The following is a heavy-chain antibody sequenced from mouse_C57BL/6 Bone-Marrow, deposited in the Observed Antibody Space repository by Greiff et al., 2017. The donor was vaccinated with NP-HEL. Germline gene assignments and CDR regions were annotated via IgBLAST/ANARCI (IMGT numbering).Heavy chain of an antibody. CDR3: AKHRGDYDWFAY. CDR1: GFSLTGYG. V-gene: IGHV2-9*01. J-gene: IGHJ3*01. D-gene: IGHD2-4*01. Sequence: QVQLKESGPGLVAPSQSLSITCTVSGFSLTGYGVDWVRQPPGKGLEWLGVIWGGGGTNYNSALMSSLSISKDKTKSQVFLKMNRLQTDDTAMDYWAKHRGDYDWFAYWGQGTLVTVSA. CDR2: IWGGGGT.